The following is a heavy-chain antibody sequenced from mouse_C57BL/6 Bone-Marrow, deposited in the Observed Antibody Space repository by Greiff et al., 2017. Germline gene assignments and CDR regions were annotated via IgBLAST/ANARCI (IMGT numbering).Heavy chain of an antibody. V-gene: IGHV1-50*01. J-gene: IGHJ2*01. D-gene: IGHD1-1*01. CDR3: AAYGSSYN. CDR2: IDPSDSYT. CDR1: GYTFTSYW. Sequence: VQLQQSGAELVKPGASVKLSCKASGYTFTSYWMQWVKQRPGQGLEWIGEIDPSDSYTNYNQKFKGKATLTVDTSSSTAYMQLSSLTSEDSAVYDCAAYGSSYNWGQGTTLTVSS.